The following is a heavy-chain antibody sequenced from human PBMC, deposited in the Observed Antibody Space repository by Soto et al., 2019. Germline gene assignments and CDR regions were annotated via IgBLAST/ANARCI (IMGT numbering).Heavy chain of an antibody. J-gene: IGHJ4*02. V-gene: IGHV4-4*02. Sequence: QMQLQESGPRLVKPSETLSLTCAVSSASISSEQRWSWVRQPPGKGLEWIGEIHHSGSTNNNPSLKSRVTMSVDKSKNQFSLNLSSVTAADTAVCYCARSFGWYAIDQWGQGTLVTVSS. CDR1: SASISSEQR. CDR2: IHHSGST. D-gene: IGHD6-19*01. CDR3: ARSFGWYAIDQ.